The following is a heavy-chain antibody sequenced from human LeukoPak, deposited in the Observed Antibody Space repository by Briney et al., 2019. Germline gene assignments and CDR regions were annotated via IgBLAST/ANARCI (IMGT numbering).Heavy chain of an antibody. Sequence: PSETLSLTCTVSGGSISSSSYYWGWIRQPPGKGLEWIGSIYYSGSTYYNPSLKSRVTISVDTSKNQFSLKLSSVTAADTAVYYCARGTVGFYDYVWGSYRPYFDYWGQGTLVTVSS. CDR2: IYYSGST. CDR3: ARGTVGFYDYVWGSYRPYFDY. D-gene: IGHD3-16*02. V-gene: IGHV4-39*07. CDR1: GGSISSSSYY. J-gene: IGHJ4*02.